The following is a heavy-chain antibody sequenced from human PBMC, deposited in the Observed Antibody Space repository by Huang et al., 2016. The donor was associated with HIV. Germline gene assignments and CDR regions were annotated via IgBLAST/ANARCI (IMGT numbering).Heavy chain of an antibody. CDR2: INPNTGNT. CDR3: ARSAYGDLDY. D-gene: IGHD4-17*01. V-gene: IGHV1-8*02. J-gene: IGHJ4*02. CDR1: GYTFTNYD. Sequence: QVHLVQSGAEVKKPGASVKVSCKASGYTFTNYDINWVRQAPGGGLEWMGWINPNTGNTGVAQSFQGRVTMTRKTSITTAYMELTSLTSEDTAVYYCARSAYGDLDYWGLGTLVIVSS.